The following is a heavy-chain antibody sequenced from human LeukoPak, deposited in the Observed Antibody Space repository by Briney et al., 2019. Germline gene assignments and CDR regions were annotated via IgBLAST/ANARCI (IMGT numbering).Heavy chain of an antibody. V-gene: IGHV3-11*01. J-gene: IGHJ3*02. D-gene: IGHD3-22*01. CDR2: ISSSDTSI. CDR3: ARTQRITMIVVIITTEGAFDI. Sequence: GGSLRLSCAASGFTFSDYYMSWIRQAPGKGLEWVSYISSSDTSIYYADSVKGRFTISRDNAKNSLYLQMNSLRAEDTAVYYCARTQRITMIVVIITTEGAFDIWGQGTMVTVSS. CDR1: GFTFSDYY.